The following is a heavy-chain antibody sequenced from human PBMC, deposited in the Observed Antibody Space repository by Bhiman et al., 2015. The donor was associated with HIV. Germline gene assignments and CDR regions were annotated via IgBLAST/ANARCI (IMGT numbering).Heavy chain of an antibody. D-gene: IGHD5-12*01. V-gene: IGHV3-11*04. J-gene: IGHJ4*02. CDR2: ISNGGDTI. Sequence: VQLVESGGGLVKPGGSLRLSCAVSGFTFSAYNMNWVRQAPGKGLEWVSYISNGGDTIYNADSVKGRFTISRDNAKNSLYLQMDSLRAEDTAVYYCARAFAPYSGYPFDYWGQGTLVTVSS. CDR1: GFTFSAYN. CDR3: ARAFAPYSGYPFDY.